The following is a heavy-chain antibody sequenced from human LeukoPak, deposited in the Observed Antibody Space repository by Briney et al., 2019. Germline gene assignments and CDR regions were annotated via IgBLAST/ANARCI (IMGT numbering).Heavy chain of an antibody. V-gene: IGHV3-11*01. CDR1: GFTFSDYY. Sequence: GGSLRLSCAASGFTFSDYYMSWIRQAPGKGLEWVSYISSSGSTIYYADSAKGRFTISRDNAKNSLYLQMNSLRAEDTAVYYCARDSLVPNCGGDCGLYGMDVWGQGTTVTVSS. CDR2: ISSSGSTI. J-gene: IGHJ6*02. D-gene: IGHD2-21*02. CDR3: ARDSLVPNCGGDCGLYGMDV.